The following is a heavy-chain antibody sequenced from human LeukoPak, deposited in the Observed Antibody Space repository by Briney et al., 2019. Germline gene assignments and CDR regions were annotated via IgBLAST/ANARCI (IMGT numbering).Heavy chain of an antibody. D-gene: IGHD5-18*01. CDR2: ISYDGSNK. V-gene: IGHV3-30-3*01. CDR1: GFTFSSYA. J-gene: IGHJ3*02. CDR3: ARERGYSYGRTSDAFDI. Sequence: PGRSLRLSCAASGFTFSSYAMHWVRQAPGKGLEWVAVISYDGSNKYYADSVKGRFTISRDNSKNTLYLQMNSLRAEGTAVYYCARERGYSYGRTSDAFDIWGQGTMVTVSS.